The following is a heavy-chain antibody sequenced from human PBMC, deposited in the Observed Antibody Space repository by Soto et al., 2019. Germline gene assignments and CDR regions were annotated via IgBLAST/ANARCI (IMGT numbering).Heavy chain of an antibody. V-gene: IGHV1-2*02. Sequence: ASVKVSCKTSGYTFTGYYIHWVRQAPGQGLEWLGWIIPISGGTNYAQKFQGRVTMSRDTSTSTAYMELSRLTSDDTAVYYCARARYCSGGTCFGNWLDPWGQGTLVTVSS. CDR1: GYTFTGYY. D-gene: IGHD2-15*01. CDR2: IIPISGGT. CDR3: ARARYCSGGTCFGNWLDP. J-gene: IGHJ5*02.